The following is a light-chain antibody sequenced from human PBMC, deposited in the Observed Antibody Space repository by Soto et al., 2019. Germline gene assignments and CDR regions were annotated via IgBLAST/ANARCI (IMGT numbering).Light chain of an antibody. J-gene: IGKJ4*01. CDR1: QTVTNH. V-gene: IGKV3-11*01. Sequence: EIVLTQSPATLSLSPGGRATLSCRASQTVTNHLAWYQQKPGQAPRLLIFDASTRASGIPPRFSGSGSGTDFTLTISRVDPDDFAVYYCQQRMNWPLTFGGGTRVEIK. CDR2: DAS. CDR3: QQRMNWPLT.